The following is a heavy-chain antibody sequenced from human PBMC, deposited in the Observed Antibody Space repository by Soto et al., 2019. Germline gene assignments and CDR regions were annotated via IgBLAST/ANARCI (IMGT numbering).Heavy chain of an antibody. V-gene: IGHV1-69*13. D-gene: IGHD2-15*01. CDR3: ALLGYCSGGSCPGGY. J-gene: IGHJ4*02. CDR1: GGTFSSYA. CDR2: IIPIFGTA. Sequence: SVKVSCKASGGTFSSYAISWVRQAPGQGLEWMGGIIPIFGTANYAQKFQGRVTITADESTSTAYMELSSLRSEDTAVYYCALLGYCSGGSCPGGYWGQGTLVTVSS.